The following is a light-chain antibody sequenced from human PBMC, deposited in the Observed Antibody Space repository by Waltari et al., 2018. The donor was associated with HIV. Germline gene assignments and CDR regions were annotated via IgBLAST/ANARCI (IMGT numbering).Light chain of an antibody. CDR1: QSVSSY. J-gene: IGKJ1*01. V-gene: IGKV3-11*01. Sequence: EIVLTQSPATLSLSPGERATLSCRASQSVSSYLAWYQQKPGQAPRLLIYDASNRATGIPARFSGSGSGTDFTLTISSLEPEDFAVYYCQQRSKVPTFGQGTKVEIK. CDR2: DAS. CDR3: QQRSKVPT.